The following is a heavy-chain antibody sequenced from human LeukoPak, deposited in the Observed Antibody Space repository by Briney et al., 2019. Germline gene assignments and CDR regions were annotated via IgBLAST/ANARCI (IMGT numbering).Heavy chain of an antibody. CDR2: IYYSGST. Sequence: PSETLSLTCTVSGGSINSSSHYWGWIRQPPGKGLEWIGSIGSIYYSGSTYYNPSLKSRVTISVDTSKNQFSLKLSSVTAADTAVYYCARLAGYDSSGYYSDDYYYMDVWGKGTTVTISS. CDR1: GGSINSSSHY. J-gene: IGHJ6*03. CDR3: ARLAGYDSSGYYSDDYYYMDV. D-gene: IGHD3-22*01. V-gene: IGHV4-39*07.